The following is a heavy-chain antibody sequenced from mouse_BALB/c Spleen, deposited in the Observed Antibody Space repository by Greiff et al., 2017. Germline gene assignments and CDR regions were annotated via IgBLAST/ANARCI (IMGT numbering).Heavy chain of an antibody. D-gene: IGHD2-4*01. J-gene: IGHJ2*01. Sequence: QVQLQQSGAELVRPGSSVKISCKASGYAFSSYWMNWVKQRPGQGLEWIGQIYPGDGDTNYNGKFKGKATLTADKSSSTAYMQLSSLTSEDSAVYFCARKGGGITTLFDDWGQGTTLTVSS. V-gene: IGHV1-80*01. CDR3: ARKGGGITTLFDD. CDR1: GYAFSSYW. CDR2: IYPGDGDT.